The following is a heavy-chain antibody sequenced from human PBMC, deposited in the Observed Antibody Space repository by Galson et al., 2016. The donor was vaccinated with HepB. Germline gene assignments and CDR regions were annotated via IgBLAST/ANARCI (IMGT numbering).Heavy chain of an antibody. CDR3: ARRRNYYDSSGYYHDWFDP. V-gene: IGHV4-59*08. J-gene: IGHJ5*02. CDR1: GGSISSYS. D-gene: IGHD3-22*01. Sequence: SETLSLTCTVSGGSISSYSWTWIRQPPGKGLEWIGYIYYSGSTNYNPSLKSRVTISVDTSKNQFSLKLSSATAADTAVYYCARRRNYYDSSGYYHDWFDPWGQGTLVTVSS. CDR2: IYYSGST.